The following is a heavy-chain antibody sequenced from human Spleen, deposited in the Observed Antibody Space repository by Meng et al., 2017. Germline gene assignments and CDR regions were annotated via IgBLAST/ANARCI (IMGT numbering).Heavy chain of an antibody. J-gene: IGHJ4*02. V-gene: IGHV4-38-2*02. D-gene: IGHD4-23*01. Sequence: PETLSLTCTVSGYFTSRGYYWGWIRQPPGKGREWIGNIYQSGTTYYNPSLKSRVTISVDTSKNQVSLKMTSVTAADAAVYYYAREHGGSHDAEDFDYWGRGTLVTVSS. CDR3: AREHGGSHDAEDFDY. CDR2: IYQSGTT. CDR1: GYFTSRGYY.